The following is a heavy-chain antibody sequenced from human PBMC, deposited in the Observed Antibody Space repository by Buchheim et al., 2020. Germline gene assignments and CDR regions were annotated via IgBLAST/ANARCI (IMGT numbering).Heavy chain of an antibody. J-gene: IGHJ6*03. CDR1: GYTFTGYY. Sequence: QVQLVQSGAEVKKPGSSVKVSCKASGYTFTGYYMHWVRQAPGQGLEWMGWINPNSGGTNYAQKFQGWVTMTRDTSISTAYMELSRLRSDDTAVYYCARGTFAIAARPNYYYYYMDVWGKGTT. CDR2: INPNSGGT. D-gene: IGHD6-6*01. V-gene: IGHV1-2*04. CDR3: ARGTFAIAARPNYYYYYMDV.